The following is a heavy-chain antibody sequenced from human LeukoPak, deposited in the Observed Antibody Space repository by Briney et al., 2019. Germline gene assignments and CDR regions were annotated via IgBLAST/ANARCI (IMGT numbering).Heavy chain of an antibody. J-gene: IGHJ4*02. CDR3: AKRHPSSTSARSYFDY. D-gene: IGHD2-2*01. CDR1: GFTFNGYA. V-gene: IGHV3-23*01. Sequence: PGGSLRLSCAASGFTFNGYAMSWVRQAPGKGLEWVSGISGSGTSTYYADSVKGRFTISRDNSKNTLYLQMNSLRAEDTAVYYCAKRHPSSTSARSYFDYWGQGTLVTVSS. CDR2: ISGSGTST.